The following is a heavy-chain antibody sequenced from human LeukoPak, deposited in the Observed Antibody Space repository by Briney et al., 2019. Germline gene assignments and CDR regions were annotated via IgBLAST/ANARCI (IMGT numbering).Heavy chain of an antibody. J-gene: IGHJ4*02. CDR2: IYTSGST. CDR1: GGSISSYY. Sequence: PSQTLSLTCTVSGGSISSYYWSWIRQPAGKGLEWIGRIYTSGSTNYNPSLKSRVTMSVDTSKNQFSLKLTSVTAADTAVYYCARDSGGSFYGGFDYWGQGTLVTVSS. D-gene: IGHD1-26*01. V-gene: IGHV4-4*07. CDR3: ARDSGGSFYGGFDY.